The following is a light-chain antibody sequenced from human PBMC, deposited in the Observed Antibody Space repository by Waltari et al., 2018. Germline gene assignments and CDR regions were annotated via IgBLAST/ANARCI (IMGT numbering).Light chain of an antibody. J-gene: IGKJ4*01. CDR1: QSVSSNY. CDR2: VAS. V-gene: IGKV3-20*01. Sequence: EIVLTQSPGTLSLSPGERATLSCRASQSVSSNYLAWYQQRPGQPPRLLIYVASSRATGIPDRFSGSGSGTDFTLTISRLEPEDFAVYYCQQYETAPLTFGGGTKVEIK. CDR3: QQYETAPLT.